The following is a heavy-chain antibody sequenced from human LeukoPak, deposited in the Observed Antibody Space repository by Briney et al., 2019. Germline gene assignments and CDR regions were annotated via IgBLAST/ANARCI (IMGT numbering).Heavy chain of an antibody. CDR2: ISGDGGST. D-gene: IGHD3-3*01. Sequence: GGSLRPSCAASGFTFDDYAMHWVRQAPGKGLEWVSLISGDGGSTYYADSVKGRFTISRDNSKNSLYLQMNSLRTEDTALYYCAKTAYDFWSGQSPFNWFDPWGQGTLVTVSS. CDR3: AKTAYDFWSGQSPFNWFDP. V-gene: IGHV3-43*02. CDR1: GFTFDDYA. J-gene: IGHJ5*02.